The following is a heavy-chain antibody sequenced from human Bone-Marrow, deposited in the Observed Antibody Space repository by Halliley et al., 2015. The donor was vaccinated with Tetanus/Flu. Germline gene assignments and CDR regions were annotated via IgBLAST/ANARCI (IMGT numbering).Heavy chain of an antibody. V-gene: IGHV3-74*01. J-gene: IGHJ5*02. CDR2: INSDGSAT. D-gene: IGHD1-1*01. CDR3: ASGRGSAFRNLLDP. Sequence: WVARINSDGSATTYADSVKGRLTISRDNAKNTLHLQMNSLRVEDTAVYYCASGRGSAFRNLLDPWGQGTLVTVSS.